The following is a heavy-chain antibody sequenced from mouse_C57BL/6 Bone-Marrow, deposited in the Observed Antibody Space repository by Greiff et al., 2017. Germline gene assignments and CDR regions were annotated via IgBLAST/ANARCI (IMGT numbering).Heavy chain of an antibody. V-gene: IGHV1-81*01. CDR1: GYTFTSYG. CDR2: IYPRSGNT. CDR3: APIYYGYDDY. J-gene: IGHJ2*01. D-gene: IGHD2-2*01. Sequence: VKLMESGAELVRPGASVKLSCKASGYTFTSYGISWVKQRTGQGLEWIGEIYPRSGNTYYNEKFKGKATLTADKSSSTAYMELRSLTSEDSAVYVCAPIYYGYDDYWGQGTTLTVSA.